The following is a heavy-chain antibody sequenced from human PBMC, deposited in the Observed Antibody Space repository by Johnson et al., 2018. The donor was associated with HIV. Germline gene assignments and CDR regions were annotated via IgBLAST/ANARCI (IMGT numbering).Heavy chain of an antibody. D-gene: IGHD4-23*01. Sequence: VQLVESGGGVVQPGRSLRLSCAASGFTFSNYAIHWVRQAPGKGLEWVAIISYDGSNKYYADSVKGRFTISRDNSKNTLYLQMNSLRAEDTAVYYCARSSTVVTPHDIWGQGTMVTVSS. J-gene: IGHJ3*02. CDR3: ARSSTVVTPHDI. CDR1: GFTFSNYA. V-gene: IGHV3-30*04. CDR2: ISYDGSNK.